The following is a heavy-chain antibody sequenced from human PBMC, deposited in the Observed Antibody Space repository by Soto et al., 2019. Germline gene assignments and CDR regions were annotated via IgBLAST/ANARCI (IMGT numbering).Heavy chain of an antibody. Sequence: SETLSLTCAVYGGSFSGYYWSWIRQPPGKGLEWIGEINHSGSTNYNPSLKSRVTISVDTSKNQFSLKLSSVTAADTAVYYCARAYRGYSGYLSWLDPWGQGTMVNASS. CDR3: ARAYRGYSGYLSWLDP. D-gene: IGHD5-12*01. CDR1: GGSFSGYY. CDR2: INHSGST. J-gene: IGHJ5*02. V-gene: IGHV4-34*01.